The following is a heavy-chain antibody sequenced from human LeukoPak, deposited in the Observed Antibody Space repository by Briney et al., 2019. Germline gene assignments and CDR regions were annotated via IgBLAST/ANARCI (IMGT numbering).Heavy chain of an antibody. CDR3: ANSPLLEWPHGGDAFDI. Sequence: PGRSLRLSCAASGFTFDDYAMHWVRQAPGKGLEWVSGISWNSGSIGYADSVKGRFTISRDNAKNSLYLQMNSLRAEDTALYYCANSPLLEWPHGGDAFDIWGQGTMVTVSS. D-gene: IGHD3-3*01. V-gene: IGHV3-9*01. J-gene: IGHJ3*02. CDR1: GFTFDDYA. CDR2: ISWNSGSI.